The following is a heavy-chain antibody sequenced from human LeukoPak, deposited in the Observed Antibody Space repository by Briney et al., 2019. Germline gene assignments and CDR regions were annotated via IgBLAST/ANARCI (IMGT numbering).Heavy chain of an antibody. D-gene: IGHD6-6*01. CDR1: GYTFTNHG. J-gene: IGHJ4*02. V-gene: IGHV1-18*01. Sequence: GASVKVSCKASGYTFTNHGITWVRQAPGQGLEWMGWISASTGNTDYAQKFQGRVSMTTDTSTSTVYMELRSLRSDDTAVYYCARAGWYTSSSGACDNWGQGTLVTVSS. CDR2: ISASTGNT. CDR3: ARAGWYTSSSGACDN.